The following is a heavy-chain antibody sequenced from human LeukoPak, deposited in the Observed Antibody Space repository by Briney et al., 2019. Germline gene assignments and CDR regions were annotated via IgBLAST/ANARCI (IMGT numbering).Heavy chain of an antibody. Sequence: PSETLSLTCAVYGGSFSGYYWSWIRQPPGKGLEWIGEINHSESTNYNPSLKSRVTVSVDTSKNQFSLKLSSVTAADTAVYYCATRPDIAAAGPGWFDPWGQGTLVTVSS. V-gene: IGHV4-34*01. CDR2: INHSEST. D-gene: IGHD6-13*01. J-gene: IGHJ5*02. CDR3: ATRPDIAAAGPGWFDP. CDR1: GGSFSGYY.